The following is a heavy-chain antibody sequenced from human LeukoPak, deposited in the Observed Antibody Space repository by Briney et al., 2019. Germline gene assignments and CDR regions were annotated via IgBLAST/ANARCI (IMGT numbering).Heavy chain of an antibody. J-gene: IGHJ4*02. Sequence: SETLSLTCTVSGGSISSSSYYWGWIRQPPGKGLEWIGSIYYSGSTYYNPSLKSRVTISVDTSKNQFSLKLISETAADAAVYYCAIRWSKYSGYHDPRHYWGERTLVTVSS. CDR3: AIRWSKYSGYHDPRHY. CDR1: GGSISSSSYY. V-gene: IGHV4-39*01. D-gene: IGHD5-12*01. CDR2: IYYSGST.